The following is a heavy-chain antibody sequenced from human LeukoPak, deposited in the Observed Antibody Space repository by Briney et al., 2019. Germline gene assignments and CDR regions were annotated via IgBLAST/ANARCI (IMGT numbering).Heavy chain of an antibody. Sequence: GASVKVSCKASGYTFTGYYMHWVRQAPGQGPEWMGRINPNSGGTNYAQKFQGRVTMTRDTSISTAYMELSRLRSDDTAVYYCASLYYDILTGYYEGYGDFDYWGQGTLVTVSS. V-gene: IGHV1-2*06. D-gene: IGHD3-9*01. J-gene: IGHJ4*02. CDR2: INPNSGGT. CDR3: ASLYYDILTGYYEGYGDFDY. CDR1: GYTFTGYY.